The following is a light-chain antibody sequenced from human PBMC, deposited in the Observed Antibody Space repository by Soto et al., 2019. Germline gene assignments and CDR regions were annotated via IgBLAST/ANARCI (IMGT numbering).Light chain of an antibody. CDR3: QQYDSVFT. CDR1: QGITNY. J-gene: IGKJ5*01. CDR2: GAS. V-gene: IGKV1-33*01. Sequence: DIQMTQSPSSLSASVGDRVTITCQASQGITNYLNWYQQKPGKAPKLLIYGASNLETGVPSRFSRSGSGTDFTFTISSLQAEDIATYFCQQYDSVFTVGPGTRREIK.